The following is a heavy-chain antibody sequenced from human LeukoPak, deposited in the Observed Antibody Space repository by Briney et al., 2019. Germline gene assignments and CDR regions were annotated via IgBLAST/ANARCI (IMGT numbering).Heavy chain of an antibody. D-gene: IGHD3-16*01. J-gene: IGHJ4*02. CDR3: ASYPGGRNRWGTDY. CDR2: IYYSGST. V-gene: IGHV4-59*12. CDR1: GGSISNYY. Sequence: SETLSLTCTVSGGSISNYYWSWIRQPPGKGLEWIGYIYYSGSTYYNPSLKSRVTISVDTSKNQFSLKLSSVTAADTAVYYCASYPGGRNRWGTDYWGQGTLVTVSS.